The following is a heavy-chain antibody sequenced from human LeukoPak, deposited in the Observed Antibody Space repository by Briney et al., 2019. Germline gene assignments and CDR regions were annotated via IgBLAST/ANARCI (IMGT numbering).Heavy chain of an antibody. CDR2: IYYSGST. CDR3: ARVDYDFWSGPVGFDY. J-gene: IGHJ4*02. Sequence: SETLSLTCTASGGSISSSSYYWGWIRQPPGKGLEWIGSIYYSGSTYYNPSPKSRVTISVDTSKNQFSLKLSSVTAADTAVYYCARVDYDFWSGPVGFDYWGQGTLVTVSS. CDR1: GGSISSSSYY. D-gene: IGHD3-3*01. V-gene: IGHV4-39*07.